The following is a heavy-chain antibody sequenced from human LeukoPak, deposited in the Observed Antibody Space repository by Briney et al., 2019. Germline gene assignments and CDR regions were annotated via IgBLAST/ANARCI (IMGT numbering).Heavy chain of an antibody. CDR2: IRRIISTI. J-gene: IGHJ3*02. V-gene: IGHV3-48*01. Sequence: GGSLRLSCEASAFTFSNYSMNWVRQAAGEGLEWVSYIRRIISTILYADSVKGRFTISRDNAKNSLYLQMNSLRAEDTAVYYCATAKRNGFDIWGQGTMVTVSS. CDR1: AFTFSNYS. CDR3: ATAKRNGFDI.